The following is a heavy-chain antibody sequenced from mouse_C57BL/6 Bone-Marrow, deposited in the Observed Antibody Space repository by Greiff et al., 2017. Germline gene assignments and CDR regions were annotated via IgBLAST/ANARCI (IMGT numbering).Heavy chain of an antibody. D-gene: IGHD1-1*01. CDR3: ASSYPSDY. CDR2: LFPGSGST. V-gene: IGHV1-56*01. Sequence: VQLQQSGPELVRPGASVKISCKAPGYTFTSHWMQWVRQRPGQGLEWIGELFPGSGSTSYNEKFQGKATLTVDTSSSTASMQLSSLTSEDSAVYFCASSYPSDYWGQGTTLTVSS. J-gene: IGHJ2*01. CDR1: GYTFTSHW.